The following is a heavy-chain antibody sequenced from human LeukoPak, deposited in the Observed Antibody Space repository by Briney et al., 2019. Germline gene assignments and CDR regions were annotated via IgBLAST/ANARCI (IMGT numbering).Heavy chain of an antibody. CDR2: IYTSGST. Sequence: SETLSLTCTVSGGSISSYYWGWIRQPAGKGLEWIGRIYTSGSTNYNPSLKSRVTMSVDTSKNQFSLKLSSVTAADTAVYYCARAHYYDSSGYSDSNAFDIWGQGTMVTVSS. J-gene: IGHJ3*02. V-gene: IGHV4-4*07. D-gene: IGHD3-22*01. CDR1: GGSISSYY. CDR3: ARAHYYDSSGYSDSNAFDI.